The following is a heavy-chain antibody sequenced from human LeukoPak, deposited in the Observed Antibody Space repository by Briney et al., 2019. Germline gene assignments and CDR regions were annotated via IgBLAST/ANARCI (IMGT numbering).Heavy chain of an antibody. V-gene: IGHV3-21*01. D-gene: IGHD3-10*01. CDR3: ASSKGGRRFGELDYYFDY. Sequence: GGSLRLSCAASGFTFSSYSMNWVRQAPGKGLEWVSSISSSSSYIYYADSVKGRFTISRDNAKNSLYLQMNSLRAEDTAVYYCASSKGGRRFGELDYYFDYWGQGTLVTVSS. CDR1: GFTFSSYS. J-gene: IGHJ4*02. CDR2: ISSSSSYI.